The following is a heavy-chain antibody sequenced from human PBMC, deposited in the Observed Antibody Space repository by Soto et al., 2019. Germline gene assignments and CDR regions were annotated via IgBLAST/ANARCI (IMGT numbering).Heavy chain of an antibody. CDR3: ARKISSDLNAFDI. CDR1: GGSISSYY. J-gene: IGHJ3*02. V-gene: IGHV4-59*01. Sequence: SETLSLTCTVSGGSISSYYWSWIRQPPGRGLEWIGYIYYSGSTNYNPSLKSRVTISVDTSKNQFSLKLSSVTAADTAVYYCARKISSDLNAFDIWGQGTMVTVSS. CDR2: IYYSGST. D-gene: IGHD6-19*01.